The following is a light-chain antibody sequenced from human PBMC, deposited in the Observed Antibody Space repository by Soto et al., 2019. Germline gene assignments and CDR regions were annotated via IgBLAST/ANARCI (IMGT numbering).Light chain of an antibody. CDR2: EVS. V-gene: IGLV2-23*02. J-gene: IGLJ3*02. CDR1: SSDVGSYNL. CDR3: CSYAGSYWV. Sequence: QSALTQPASVSGSPGQSITISCTGTSSDVGSYNLVSWYQQHPGKAPKLMIYEVSKRPSGVSNRFSGSKSGNTASLTISGLQADDEADYYCCSYAGSYWVFGGGTKLTVL.